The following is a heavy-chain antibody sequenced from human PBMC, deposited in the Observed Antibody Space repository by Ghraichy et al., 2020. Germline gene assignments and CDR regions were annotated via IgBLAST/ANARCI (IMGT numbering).Heavy chain of an antibody. CDR2: IYWDDDK. Sequence: SGPTLVKPTQTLTLTCTFSGFSFSSRTVGVGWIRQPPGKALEWLALIYWDDDKRYSPSQMTRLTITKDTSKNQVVLTMTNVDPMDTSTYYCARGIRPGPPNTPYNWFDPWGQGTLVTVSS. D-gene: IGHD6-6*01. CDR3: ARGIRPGPPNTPYNWFDP. CDR1: GFSFSSRTVG. V-gene: IGHV2-5*02. J-gene: IGHJ5*02.